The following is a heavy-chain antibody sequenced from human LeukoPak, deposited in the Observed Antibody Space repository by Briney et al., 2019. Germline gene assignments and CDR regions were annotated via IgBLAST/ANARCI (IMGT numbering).Heavy chain of an antibody. CDR1: GFTFSSYW. V-gene: IGHV3-74*01. D-gene: IGHD7-27*01. J-gene: IGHJ4*02. CDR2: ISGDGRNI. Sequence: GGSLRLSCVASGFTFSSYWMHWVRQDPRKGLVWVSRISGDGRNINYADSVRGRFTISRDNAKNTLYLQMSGLRAEGTAIYYCAKGTGDTAYYFDFWGQGVLVTVSS. CDR3: AKGTGDTAYYFDF.